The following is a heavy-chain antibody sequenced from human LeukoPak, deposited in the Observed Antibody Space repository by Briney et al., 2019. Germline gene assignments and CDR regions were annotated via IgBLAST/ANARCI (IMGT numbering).Heavy chain of an antibody. CDR3: ARHRTGSYPVGFDP. V-gene: IGHV4-39*01. D-gene: IGHD1-26*01. CDR1: GFTFSDYY. Sequence: GSLRLSCAASGFTFSDYYMSWIRQAPGKGLEWIGSIYYSGSTYYNPSLKSRLTISVDTSKNQFSLQLSSVTAADTAVYYCARHRTGSYPVGFDPWGQGTLVIVSS. CDR2: IYYSGST. J-gene: IGHJ5*02.